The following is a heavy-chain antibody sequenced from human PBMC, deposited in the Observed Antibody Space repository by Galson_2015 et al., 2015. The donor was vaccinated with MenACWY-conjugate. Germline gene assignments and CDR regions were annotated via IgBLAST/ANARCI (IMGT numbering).Heavy chain of an antibody. D-gene: IGHD4-17*01. CDR2: ITSSSSTI. V-gene: IGHV3-48*04. CDR1: GFSLSRYS. J-gene: IGHJ4*02. Sequence: SLRLSCAASGFSLSRYSMNWVRQAPGKGLEWISYITSSSSTIYYAGSVKGRFTISRDNAKNSLYLQMNSLRAEDTAVYYCARVWYGESVTPDDYWGRGTLVTVSS. CDR3: ARVWYGESVTPDDY.